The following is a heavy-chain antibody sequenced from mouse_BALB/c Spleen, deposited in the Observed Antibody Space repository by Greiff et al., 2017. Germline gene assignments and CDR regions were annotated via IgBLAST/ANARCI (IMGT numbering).Heavy chain of an antibody. J-gene: IGHJ3*01. Sequence: EVKLQQSGPELVKPGASVKIPCKASGYTFTDYNLDWVKQSHGKSLEWIGDINPNNGGTIYNQKFKGKATLTVDKSSSTAYMELRSLTSEDTAVYYCARGADYYGSTWFAYWGQGTLVTVSA. V-gene: IGHV1-18*01. CDR1: GYTFTDYN. CDR2: INPNNGGT. D-gene: IGHD1-1*01. CDR3: ARGADYYGSTWFAY.